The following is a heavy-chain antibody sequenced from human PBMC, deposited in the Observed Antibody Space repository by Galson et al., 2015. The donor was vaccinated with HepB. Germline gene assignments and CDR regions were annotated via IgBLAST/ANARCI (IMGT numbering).Heavy chain of an antibody. CDR2: ITNSGTTI. J-gene: IGHJ6*02. Sequence: SLRLSCAASGFSFSDYYMTWIRQAPGKRLEWVSYITNSGTTIYYADSVKGRFTISRDNAKNSLYLQMNSLRAEDAAVHYCARFGYYDTSGYWSDGMDVWGQGTTVTVSS. CDR1: GFSFSDYY. D-gene: IGHD3-22*01. V-gene: IGHV3-11*01. CDR3: ARFGYYDTSGYWSDGMDV.